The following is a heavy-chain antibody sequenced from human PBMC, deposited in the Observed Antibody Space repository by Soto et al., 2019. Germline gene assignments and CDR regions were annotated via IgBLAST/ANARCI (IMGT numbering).Heavy chain of an antibody. Sequence: SETLSLTRTVSGGSISSGGYYWSWIRQHPGKGLEWIGYIYYSGSTYYNPSLKSRVTISVDTSKNQFSLKLSSVTAADTAVYYCARGGGIVVVTAPYDHWGQGTLVTVSS. CDR1: GGSISSGGYY. CDR2: IYYSGST. CDR3: ARGGGIVVVTAPYDH. V-gene: IGHV4-31*03. D-gene: IGHD2-21*02. J-gene: IGHJ4*02.